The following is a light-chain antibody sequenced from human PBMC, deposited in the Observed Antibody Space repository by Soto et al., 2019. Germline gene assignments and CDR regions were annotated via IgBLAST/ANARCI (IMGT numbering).Light chain of an antibody. J-gene: IGKJ5*01. CDR3: QQYGSWIT. CDR1: QSVSSSY. Sequence: EIVVTQSPGTLSLSPGERATLSCRASQSVSSSYLAWYQQKPGQAPRLLIYGAFSRATGIPDRFSGSGSGTDFTLTISRLEPEDFAVYYCQQYGSWITFGQGTRLVIK. CDR2: GAF. V-gene: IGKV3-20*01.